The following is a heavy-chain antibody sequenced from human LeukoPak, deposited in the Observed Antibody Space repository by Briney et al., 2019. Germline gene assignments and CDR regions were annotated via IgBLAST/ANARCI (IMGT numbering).Heavy chain of an antibody. V-gene: IGHV3-9*01. D-gene: IGHD4-11*01. CDR2: ISWNSGSI. CDR1: GFTFDDYA. J-gene: IGHJ3*02. Sequence: GGSLRLSCAASGFTFDDYAMHWVRQAPGKGLEWVSGISWNSGSIGYADSVKGRFTISRDNSKNTLYLQMNSLRAEDTAVYYCARDGLHRENAFDIWGQGTMVTVSS. CDR3: ARDGLHRENAFDI.